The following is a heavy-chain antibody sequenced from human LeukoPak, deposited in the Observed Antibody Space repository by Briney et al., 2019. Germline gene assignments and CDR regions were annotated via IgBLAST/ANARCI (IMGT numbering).Heavy chain of an antibody. J-gene: IGHJ4*02. CDR3: ARARGSGSPFDY. Sequence: GGSLRLSCAASGFTVSSNYMSWVRQAPGKGLEWVSVIYSGGSTYYADSVKGRFTISRDNSKHTLYLQMNSLRAEDTAVYYCARARGSGSPFDYWGQGTLVTVSS. CDR1: GFTVSSNY. V-gene: IGHV3-53*01. CDR2: IYSGGST. D-gene: IGHD3-10*01.